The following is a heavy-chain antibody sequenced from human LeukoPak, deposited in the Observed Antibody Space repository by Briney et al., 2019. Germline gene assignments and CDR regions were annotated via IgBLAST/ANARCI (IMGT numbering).Heavy chain of an antibody. D-gene: IGHD6-13*01. CDR2: IIPIFGTA. V-gene: IGHV1-69*06. CDR1: GGTFSSYA. Sequence: GASVKVSCKASGGTFSSYAISWVRQAPGQGLEWMGGIIPIFGTANYAQKFQGRVTITADKSTSTAYMELSSLRSEDTAVYYCATDSSSWEYDAFDIWGQGTMVTVSS. CDR3: ATDSSSWEYDAFDI. J-gene: IGHJ3*02.